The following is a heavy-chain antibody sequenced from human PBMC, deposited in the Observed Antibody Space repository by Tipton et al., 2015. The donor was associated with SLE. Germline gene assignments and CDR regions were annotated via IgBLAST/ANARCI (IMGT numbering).Heavy chain of an antibody. CDR1: GGSISSYY. V-gene: IGHV4-59*01. D-gene: IGHD1-1*01. Sequence: LRLSCTVSGGSISSYYWSWIRQPPGKGLEWIGYIYYSGSTNYNPSLKSRVTISVDTSKNQFSLKLSSVTAADTAVYYCARDSREGTGYYYYYYMDVWGKGTTVTVSS. CDR3: ARDSREGTGYYYYYYMDV. CDR2: IYYSGST. J-gene: IGHJ6*03.